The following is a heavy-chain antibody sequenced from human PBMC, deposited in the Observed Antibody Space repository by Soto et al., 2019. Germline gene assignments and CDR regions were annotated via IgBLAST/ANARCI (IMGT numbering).Heavy chain of an antibody. V-gene: IGHV4-31*03. D-gene: IGHD2-8*01. CDR2: ISYRGST. J-gene: IGHJ3*01. Sequence: QVQLQESGPGLVRPSQTLSLTCTVSAGSISTINYYWSWIGQHPEKGLEWIGDISYRGSTFYHSSLKSRVTISLDTSKKQFSLTLTSVTAADTAVYYCARSAQWDGFDPWGQGTMVTVSS. CDR1: AGSISTINYY. CDR3: ARSAQWDGFDP.